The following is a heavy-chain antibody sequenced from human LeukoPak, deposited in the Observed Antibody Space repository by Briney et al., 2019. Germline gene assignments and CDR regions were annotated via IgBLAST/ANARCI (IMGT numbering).Heavy chain of an antibody. CDR3: ARVEVQLERRLPGVAFDI. D-gene: IGHD1-1*01. V-gene: IGHV3-30-3*01. CDR1: GFTFSSYA. CDR2: ISYDGSNK. J-gene: IGHJ3*02. Sequence: GGSLRLSCAASGFTFSSYAMHWVRQAPGKGLEWVAVISYDGSNKYYADSVKGRFTISRDNSKNTLYLQMNSLRAEDTAVYYCARVEVQLERRLPGVAFDIWGQGTMVTVSS.